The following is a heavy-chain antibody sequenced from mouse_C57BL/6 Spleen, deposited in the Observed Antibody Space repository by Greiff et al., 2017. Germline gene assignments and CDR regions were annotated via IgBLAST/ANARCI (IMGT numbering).Heavy chain of an antibody. J-gene: IGHJ3*01. Sequence: EVQLQQSGAELVRPGASVKLSCTASGFNIKDDYMHWVKQRPEQGLEWIGWIDPENGDTEYASKFQGKATITADTSSNTAYLQLSSLTSEDTAVYYCTTSKLDYGYAWFAYWGQGTLVTVSA. D-gene: IGHD2-2*01. CDR3: TTSKLDYGYAWFAY. CDR1: GFNIKDDY. CDR2: IDPENGDT. V-gene: IGHV14-4*01.